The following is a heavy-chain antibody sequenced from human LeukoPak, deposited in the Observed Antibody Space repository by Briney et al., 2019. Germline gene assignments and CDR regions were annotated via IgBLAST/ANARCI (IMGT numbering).Heavy chain of an antibody. V-gene: IGHV3-23*01. J-gene: IGHJ4*02. Sequence: GGSLCLSCAASGFTFSGYAWSWFRQPPGKGLEWVSAISGSGGSTYYADSVKGRFTISRDNSKNTLYLQMNSLRAEDTAVYYCAKDSRYSGSSSDYWGQGTLVTVSS. D-gene: IGHD1-26*01. CDR2: ISGSGGST. CDR3: AKDSRYSGSSSDY. CDR1: GFTFSGYA.